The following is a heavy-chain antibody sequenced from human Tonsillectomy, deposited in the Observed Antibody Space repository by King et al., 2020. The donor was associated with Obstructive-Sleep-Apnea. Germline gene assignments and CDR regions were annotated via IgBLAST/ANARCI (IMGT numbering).Heavy chain of an antibody. CDR3: ATAVM. D-gene: IGHD2-8*01. V-gene: IGHV3-74*01. J-gene: IGHJ4*02. Sequence: VQLVESGGGLVQPEGSLRLSCAASGFSFSSSWMHWVRQAPGKGLQWSSYISSDGGAITYADSVRGRFTISRDNAKNTLFLQMSSLRAEDTAVYYCATAVMGGQGTLVTVSS. CDR2: ISSDGGAI. CDR1: GFSFSSSW.